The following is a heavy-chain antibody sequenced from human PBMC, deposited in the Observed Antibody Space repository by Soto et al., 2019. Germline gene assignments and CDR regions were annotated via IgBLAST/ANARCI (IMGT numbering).Heavy chain of an antibody. D-gene: IGHD5-18*01. Sequence: GASVKVSCKASGGTFSSYAISWVRQAPGQGLEWMGGIIPIIGTANYAQKLQGRVTITADGSTSTAYMELRSLRSDDTAVYYCARGSNVDTAVFYCGQGTLVTVSS. CDR2: IIPIIGTA. CDR1: GGTFSSYA. CDR3: ARGSNVDTAVFY. J-gene: IGHJ4*02. V-gene: IGHV1-69*13.